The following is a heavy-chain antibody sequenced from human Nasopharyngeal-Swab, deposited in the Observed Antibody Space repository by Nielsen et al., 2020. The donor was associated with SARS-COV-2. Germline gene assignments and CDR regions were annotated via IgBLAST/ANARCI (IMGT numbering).Heavy chain of an antibody. CDR1: GFTFSSYG. D-gene: IGHD4-17*01. V-gene: IGHV3-30*02. CDR2: IRYDGSNK. J-gene: IGHJ4*03. CDR3: AKDGDRDGYGDFGLDY. Sequence: GESLKISCAASGFTFSSYGMHWVRQAPGKGLEWVAFIRYDGSNKYYADSVKGRFTISRDNSKNTLYLQMNSLRAEDTAVYYCAKDGDRDGYGDFGLDYWGQGTLVTVSS.